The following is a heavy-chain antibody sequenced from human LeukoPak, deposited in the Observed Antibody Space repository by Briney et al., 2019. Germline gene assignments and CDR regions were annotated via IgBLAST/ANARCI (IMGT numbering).Heavy chain of an antibody. J-gene: IGHJ6*03. CDR2: INYSGST. CDR3: ARHTYSSSRAVYYYYMDV. CDR1: GGSISSSSYY. D-gene: IGHD6-13*01. Sequence: MTSETLSLTCIVSGGSISSSSYYWGWIRQPPGKGLEWIESINYSGSTYYNPSLKSRVTISVDTSKNQFSLKLSSVTAADTAVYYCARHTYSSSRAVYYYYMDVWGKGTTVTVSS. V-gene: IGHV4-39*01.